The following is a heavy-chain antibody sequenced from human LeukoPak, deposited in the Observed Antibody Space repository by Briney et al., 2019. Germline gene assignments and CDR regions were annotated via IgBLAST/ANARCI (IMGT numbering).Heavy chain of an antibody. CDR2: IYYSGST. CDR1: GGSISSSSHY. J-gene: IGHJ4*02. D-gene: IGHD6-19*01. CDR3: AKDGETSGWAPGGDY. Sequence: SETLSLTCTVSGGSISSSSHYWGWIRQPPGKGLEWIGSIYYSGSTYFNPSLKSRVTISVDTSKNQFSLKLTSVTAADTAVYYCAKDGETSGWAPGGDYWGQGTLVTVSS. V-gene: IGHV4-39*07.